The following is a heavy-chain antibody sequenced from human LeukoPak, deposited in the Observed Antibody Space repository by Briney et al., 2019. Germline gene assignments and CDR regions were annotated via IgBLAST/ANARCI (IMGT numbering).Heavy chain of an antibody. Sequence: GGSLRLSCAASVFTFSSYGMHWVRQAPGKGLEWVAVISYDGSNKYYADFVKGRFTISRDNSKNTLYLQMNSLRAEDTAVYYCAKENSGHEYYFDYWGQGTLVTVSS. V-gene: IGHV3-30*18. D-gene: IGHD5-12*01. CDR3: AKENSGHEYYFDY. J-gene: IGHJ4*02. CDR1: VFTFSSYG. CDR2: ISYDGSNK.